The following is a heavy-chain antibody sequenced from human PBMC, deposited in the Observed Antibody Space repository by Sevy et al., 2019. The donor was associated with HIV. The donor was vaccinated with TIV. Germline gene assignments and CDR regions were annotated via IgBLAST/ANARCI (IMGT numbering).Heavy chain of an antibody. J-gene: IGHJ4*02. Sequence: GGSLRLSCAASGFTFSDYYMRWIRQAPGKGLEWVGFIRSKAYGGTTEYAASVKGRFTISRDDSKSIAYLQMNSLKTEDTAVYYCTRDRGRLQGYYFDYWGQGTLVTVSS. CDR1: GFTFSDYY. V-gene: IGHV3-49*03. D-gene: IGHD4-4*01. CDR3: TRDRGRLQGYYFDY. CDR2: IRSKAYGGTT.